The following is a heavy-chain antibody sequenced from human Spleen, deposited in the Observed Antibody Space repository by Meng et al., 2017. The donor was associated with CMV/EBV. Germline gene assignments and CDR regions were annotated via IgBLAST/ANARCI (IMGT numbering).Heavy chain of an antibody. V-gene: IGHV1-69*13. D-gene: IGHD2-2*02. CDR1: GYTFTSYD. J-gene: IGHJ4*02. CDR2: IIPIFGTT. Sequence: SVKVSCKASGYTFTSYDINWVRQATGQGLEWMGGIIPIFGTTNYAQRFQGRVTMTSDDSTSTAYMELSSLRSEDTAVYYCASGDCSTSSCYTYYFDYWGQGTLVTVSS. CDR3: ASGDCSTSSCYTYYFDY.